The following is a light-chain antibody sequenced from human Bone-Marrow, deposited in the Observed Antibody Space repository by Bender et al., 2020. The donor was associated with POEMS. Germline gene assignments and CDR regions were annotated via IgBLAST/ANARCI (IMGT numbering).Light chain of an antibody. CDR3: AVWDDSLNGWV. J-gene: IGLJ3*02. CDR1: SSNIGAHA. CDR2: SSH. V-gene: IGLV1-44*01. Sequence: QSVLTQPPSASGTPGQRVTISCSGGSSNIGAHAVNWYQHLPGTAPKLLIYSSHRRPSEVPDRFSGSRSGTSASLAISGLQSEDEAHYYCAVWDDSLNGWVFGGGTKLTVL.